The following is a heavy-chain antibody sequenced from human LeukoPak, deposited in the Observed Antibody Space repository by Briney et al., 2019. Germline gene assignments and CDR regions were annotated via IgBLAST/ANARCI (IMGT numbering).Heavy chain of an antibody. Sequence: PSETLSLTCTVSGGSISSYYWSWIRQPPGKGLEWIGYIYYSGSTNYNPSLKSRVTISVDTSKNQFSLKLSSVTTADTAVYYCASHGYYDSSGYYYSYFDYWGQGTLVTVSS. V-gene: IGHV4-59*08. D-gene: IGHD3-22*01. CDR1: GGSISSYY. CDR2: IYYSGST. CDR3: ASHGYYDSSGYYYSYFDY. J-gene: IGHJ4*02.